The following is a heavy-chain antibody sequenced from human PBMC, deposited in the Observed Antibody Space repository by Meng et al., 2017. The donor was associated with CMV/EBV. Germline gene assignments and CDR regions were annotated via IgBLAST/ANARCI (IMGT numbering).Heavy chain of an antibody. J-gene: IGHJ6*02. CDR3: ARRGGGSPPPWYYGMDV. D-gene: IGHD3-16*01. V-gene: IGHV5-51*01. Sequence: KVSCKGSGYSFTSYWIGWVRQTPGKGLEWMGIIYPGDSDTRYSPSFQGQVTISADKSISTAYLQWSSLKASDTAMYYCARRGGGSPPPWYYGMDVWGQGTTVTVSS. CDR2: IYPGDSDT. CDR1: GYSFTSYW.